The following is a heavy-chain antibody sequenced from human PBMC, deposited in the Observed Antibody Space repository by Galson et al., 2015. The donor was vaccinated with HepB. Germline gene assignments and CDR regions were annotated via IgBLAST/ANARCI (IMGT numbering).Heavy chain of an antibody. D-gene: IGHD2-21*02. V-gene: IGHV3-48*01. CDR2: ISSGSSTI. Sequence: SLRLSCAASGFTFNSYSMNWVRQAPGKGLGWVSYISSGSSTIYYADSVKGRFTISRDNAKNSLYLQMSSLRAEDTAVYFCASQAYRGGDCYSPPGFRYYYYYGMDVWGQGTTVTVSS. J-gene: IGHJ6*02. CDR3: ASQAYRGGDCYSPPGFRYYYYYGMDV. CDR1: GFTFNSYS.